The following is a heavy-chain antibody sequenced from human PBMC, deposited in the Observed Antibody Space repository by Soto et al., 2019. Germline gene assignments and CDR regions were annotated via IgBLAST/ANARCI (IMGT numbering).Heavy chain of an antibody. CDR1: GYSFTSYW. Sequence: GESLKISCKGSGYSFTSYWISWVRQMPGKGLEWMGRIDPSDSYTNYSPSFQGHVTISADKSISTAYLQWSSLKASDTAMYYCATAEIGYYYYGMDVWGQGTTVTVSS. CDR3: ATAEIGYYYYGMDV. V-gene: IGHV5-10-1*01. CDR2: IDPSDSYT. J-gene: IGHJ6*02. D-gene: IGHD3-22*01.